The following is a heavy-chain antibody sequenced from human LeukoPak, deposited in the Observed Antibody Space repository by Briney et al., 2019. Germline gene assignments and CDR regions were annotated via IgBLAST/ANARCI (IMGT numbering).Heavy chain of an antibody. CDR1: GGSISSGVYY. CDR3: ARAPLVSFGGVMVWFDP. V-gene: IGHV4-31*03. D-gene: IGHD3-16*01. Sequence: SETLSLTCTVSGGSISSGVYYWSWIRQHPGKGLEWIGYIYYSGSTNYNSSLKSRVTISVDTSKNQFSLKLSSVTAADTAVYYFARAPLVSFGGVMVWFDPWGQGTLVTVSS. CDR2: IYYSGST. J-gene: IGHJ5*02.